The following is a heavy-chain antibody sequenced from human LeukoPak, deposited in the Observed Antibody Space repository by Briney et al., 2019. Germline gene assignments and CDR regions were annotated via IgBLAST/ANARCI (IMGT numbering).Heavy chain of an antibody. CDR1: GGTFSSYA. Sequence: SVKVSCKASGGTFSSYAISWVRQAPGQGLEWMGGIIPIFGTANYAQKFQGRVTITTDESTSTAYMELSSLRSEDTAVYYCARAGGWNYVTEYYYMDVWGKGTTATVSS. J-gene: IGHJ6*03. CDR2: IIPIFGTA. CDR3: ARAGGWNYVTEYYYMDV. V-gene: IGHV1-69*05. D-gene: IGHD1-7*01.